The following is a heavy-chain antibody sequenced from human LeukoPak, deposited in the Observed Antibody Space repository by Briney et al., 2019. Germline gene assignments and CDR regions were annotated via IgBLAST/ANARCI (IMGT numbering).Heavy chain of an antibody. D-gene: IGHD3-10*01. CDR2: INAGNGNT. CDR3: ARVTMVRGVIRAFDI. Sequence: ASVKVSCKASGYTFTSYAMHWVRQAPGQRLAWMGWINAGNGNTKYSQKFQGRVTITRDTSASTAYMELSSLKDTAVYYCARVTMVRGVIRAFDIWGQGTMVTVSS. CDR1: GYTFTSYA. V-gene: IGHV1-3*01. J-gene: IGHJ3*02.